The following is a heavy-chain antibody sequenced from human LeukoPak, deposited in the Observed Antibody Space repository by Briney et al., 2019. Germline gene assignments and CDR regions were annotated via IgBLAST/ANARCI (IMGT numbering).Heavy chain of an antibody. V-gene: IGHV3-64*01. D-gene: IGHD6-19*01. CDR2: ISSNGGST. CDR1: GFTFSSYA. CDR3: ARGRDSSGWYNPFDY. Sequence: PGGSLGLSCAASGFTFSSYAMHWVRQAPGKGLEYVSAISSNGGSTYYANSVKGRFTISRDNSKNTLYLQMGSLRAEDMAVYYCARGRDSSGWYNPFDYWGQGTLVTVSS. J-gene: IGHJ4*02.